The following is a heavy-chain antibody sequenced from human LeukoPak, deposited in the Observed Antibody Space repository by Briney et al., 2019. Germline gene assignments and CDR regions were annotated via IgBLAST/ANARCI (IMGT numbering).Heavy chain of an antibody. CDR3: AKDDAWLQYND. Sequence: QAGGSLRLSCAASGFTFSSYGMSWVRQAPGKGLEWVSAISGSGGSTYYADSVKGRFTISRDNSKNTLYLQINSLRDEDTAVYYCAKDDAWLQYNDWGQGTLVTVSS. J-gene: IGHJ4*02. CDR2: ISGSGGST. D-gene: IGHD5-24*01. CDR1: GFTFSSYG. V-gene: IGHV3-23*01.